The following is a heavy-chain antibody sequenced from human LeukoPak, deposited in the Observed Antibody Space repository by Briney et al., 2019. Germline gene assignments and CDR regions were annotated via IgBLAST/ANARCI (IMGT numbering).Heavy chain of an antibody. D-gene: IGHD3-22*01. Sequence: GGSLRLSCAASGFTFNSYWMSWVRQAPGKGLEWVANIKQDGSEKYYVDSVKGRFTISRDNAKNSLYLQMNSLRAEDTAVYYCARWTIYYYDSSGYYGYWGQGTLVTVSS. J-gene: IGHJ4*02. CDR1: GFTFNSYW. V-gene: IGHV3-7*01. CDR2: IKQDGSEK. CDR3: ARWTIYYYDSSGYYGY.